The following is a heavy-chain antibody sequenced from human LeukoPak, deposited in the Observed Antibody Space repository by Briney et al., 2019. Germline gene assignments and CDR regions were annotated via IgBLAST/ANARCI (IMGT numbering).Heavy chain of an antibody. CDR3: AKDILPNYDSTFNYFDY. J-gene: IGHJ4*02. CDR2: ISWNSGSI. D-gene: IGHD3-22*01. Sequence: PGGSLRLSCAASGFTFDDYAMHWVRQAPGKGLEWGSGISWNSGSIGYADSVKGRFTISRDNAKNSLYLQMNSLRAEDTALYYCAKDILPNYDSTFNYFDYWGQGTLVTVSS. V-gene: IGHV3-9*01. CDR1: GFTFDDYA.